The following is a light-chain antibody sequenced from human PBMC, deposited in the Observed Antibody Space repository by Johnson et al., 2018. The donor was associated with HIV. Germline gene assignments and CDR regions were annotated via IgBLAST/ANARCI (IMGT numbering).Light chain of an antibody. V-gene: IGLV1-51*02. CDR2: ENS. CDR1: SSNIGNTY. J-gene: IGLJ1*01. CDR3: GAWDSSLTTYV. Sequence: QSVLTQSHSVSAAPGQEVTISCSGSSSNIGNTYVSWYQQLPGTAPKLLIYENSKRPSGIPDRFSGSQSGTSATLGITGLQTGDEADYYCGAWDSSLTTYVFGTGTTVTVL.